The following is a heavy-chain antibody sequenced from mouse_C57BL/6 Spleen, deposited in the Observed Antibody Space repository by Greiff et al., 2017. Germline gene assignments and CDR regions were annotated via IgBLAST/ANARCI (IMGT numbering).Heavy chain of an antibody. D-gene: IGHD2-4*01. CDR3: ARGDYDYPYYAMDY. Sequence: VQLKESGPELVKPGASVKISCKASGYSFTGYYMNWVKQSPEKSLEWIGEINPSTGGTTYNQKFKAKATLTVDKSSSTAYMQLKSLTSEDSAVYYCARGDYDYPYYAMDYWGQGTSVTVSS. V-gene: IGHV1-42*01. CDR2: INPSTGGT. CDR1: GYSFTGYY. J-gene: IGHJ4*01.